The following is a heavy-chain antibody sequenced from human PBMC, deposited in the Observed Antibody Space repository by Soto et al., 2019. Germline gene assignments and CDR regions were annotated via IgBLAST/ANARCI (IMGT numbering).Heavy chain of an antibody. D-gene: IGHD2-2*01. Sequence: GGSLRLSCAASGFTFSSYWMSWVRQAPGKGLEWVANIKQDGSEKYYVDSVKGRFTISRDNAKNSLYLQMNSLRAEDTAVYYCWGYCSSTSCYYYYYMDVWGKGTTVTVSS. V-gene: IGHV3-7*01. J-gene: IGHJ6*03. CDR2: IKQDGSEK. CDR3: WGYCSSTSCYYYYYMDV. CDR1: GFTFSSYW.